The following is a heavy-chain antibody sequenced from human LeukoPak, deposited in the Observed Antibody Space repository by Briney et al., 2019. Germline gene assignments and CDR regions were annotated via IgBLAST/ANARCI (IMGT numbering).Heavy chain of an antibody. D-gene: IGHD6-19*01. Sequence: GGSLRLSCAASGFTFSDYYMSWIRQAPGKGLEWVSYISSSGSTIYYADSVKGRFTISRDNAKNSLYLQMNSLRAEDTAVYYCAREGRKQWLVSWGDYWGQGTLVTASS. CDR3: AREGRKQWLVSWGDY. CDR2: ISSSGSTI. V-gene: IGHV3-11*04. CDR1: GFTFSDYY. J-gene: IGHJ4*02.